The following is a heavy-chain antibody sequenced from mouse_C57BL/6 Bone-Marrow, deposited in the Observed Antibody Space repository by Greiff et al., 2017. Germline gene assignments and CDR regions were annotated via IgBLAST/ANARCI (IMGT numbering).Heavy chain of an antibody. CDR1: GYAFSSYW. J-gene: IGHJ3*01. CDR2: IYPGGGNT. Sequence: VQLQQSGAELVKPGASVKISCKASGYAFSSYWMNWVKQRPGKGLEWIGQIYPGGGNTNYNGKFKGKATLTADKSSSTAYMQLSSLTSEDAAVYFCAKGYYYGSRFAYWGQGTLVTVSA. D-gene: IGHD1-1*01. V-gene: IGHV1-80*01. CDR3: AKGYYYGSRFAY.